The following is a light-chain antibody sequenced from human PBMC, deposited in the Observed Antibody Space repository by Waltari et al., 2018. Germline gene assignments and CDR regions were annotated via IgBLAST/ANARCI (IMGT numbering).Light chain of an antibody. CDR3: AAWDDRLHGYV. J-gene: IGLJ1*01. V-gene: IGLV1-44*01. CDR1: TFKIGSNT. Sequence: QSVLTQPPSASGTPGQRVTISCSGRTFKIGSNTVIWFQQVPNMAPQLLISSTNQRPSGVPERFSGSKSGTSASLAISGLQSDDEADYYCAAWDDRLHGYVFGPGTRVTV. CDR2: STN.